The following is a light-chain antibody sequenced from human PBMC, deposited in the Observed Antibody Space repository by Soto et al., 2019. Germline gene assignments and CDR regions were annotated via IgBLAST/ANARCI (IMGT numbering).Light chain of an antibody. CDR3: QQYNSYST. CDR2: KAS. Sequence: DIEMTQSPSSLSASVGHRVTITCRASQSIRDYLNWYQQKPGKAPKLLIYKASSLESGVPSRFSGSGSGTEFTLTISSLQPDDFATYYCQQYNSYSTFGQGTKVDIK. V-gene: IGKV1-5*03. CDR1: QSIRDY. J-gene: IGKJ1*01.